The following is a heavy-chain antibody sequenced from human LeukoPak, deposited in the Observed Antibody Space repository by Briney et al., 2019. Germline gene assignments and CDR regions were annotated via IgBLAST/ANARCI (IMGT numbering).Heavy chain of an antibody. Sequence: GSLRLSCAASGFTFSSYWMSWVRQAPGKGLEWVANIKQDGSEKYYVDSVKGRFTISRDNAKNSLYLQMNSLRAEDTAVYYCARSRRDSSGYYYYFDYWGQGTLVTVSS. J-gene: IGHJ4*02. V-gene: IGHV3-7*01. CDR2: IKQDGSEK. D-gene: IGHD3-22*01. CDR1: GFTFSSYW. CDR3: ARSRRDSSGYYYYFDY.